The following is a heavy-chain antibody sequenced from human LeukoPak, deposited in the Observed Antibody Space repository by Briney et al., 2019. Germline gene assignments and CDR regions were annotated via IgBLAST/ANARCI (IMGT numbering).Heavy chain of an antibody. V-gene: IGHV1-46*01. J-gene: IGHJ5*02. CDR1: GYTFTSYY. D-gene: IGHD6-6*01. Sequence: ASVKVSCKASGYTFTSYYMHWVRQAPGQGLEWMGIINPSGGSTSYAQKFQGRVTMTRDTSTSTVYMELSSLRSEGTAVYYCVLLEYSSSSQIGAFDPWGQGTLVTVSS. CDR2: INPSGGST. CDR3: VLLEYSSSSQIGAFDP.